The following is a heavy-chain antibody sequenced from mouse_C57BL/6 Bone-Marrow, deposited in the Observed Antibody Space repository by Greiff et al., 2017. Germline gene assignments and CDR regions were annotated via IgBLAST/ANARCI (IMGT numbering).Heavy chain of an antibody. D-gene: IGHD2-13*01. CDR2: ISSGGSYT. CDR3: ARQSDWPFDY. J-gene: IGHJ2*01. CDR1: GFTFSSYG. Sequence: EVQLQESGGDLVKPGGSLKISCAASGFTFSSYGMSWVRQTPDKRLEWVATISSGGSYTYYPDSVKGRFTISRDNAKNTLYLQMSSLKSEDTSLYYCARQSDWPFDYWGQGTTLTVSS. V-gene: IGHV5-6*01.